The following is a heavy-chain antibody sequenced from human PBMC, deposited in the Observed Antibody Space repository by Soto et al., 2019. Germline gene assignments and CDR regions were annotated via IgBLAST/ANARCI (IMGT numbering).Heavy chain of an antibody. D-gene: IGHD3-3*01. V-gene: IGHV3-7*01. CDR3: ARDQLRFLEWLSYYYYYMDV. CDR1: GFTFSSYG. Sequence: GGSPRLSCAASGFTFSSYGMSWVCQAPGKGLEWVANIRQDGSEKYYVDSVKGRFTISRDNAKNSLYLQMNSLRAEDTAVYYCARDQLRFLEWLSYYYYYMDVWGKGTTVTVSS. CDR2: IRQDGSEK. J-gene: IGHJ6*03.